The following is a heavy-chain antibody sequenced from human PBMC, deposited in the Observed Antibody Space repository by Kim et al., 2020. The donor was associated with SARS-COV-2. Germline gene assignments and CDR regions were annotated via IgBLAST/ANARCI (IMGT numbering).Heavy chain of an antibody. CDR3: AKDLVLLWFGESRSFDY. J-gene: IGHJ4*02. Sequence: GGSLRLSCAASGFTFSSYAMSWVRQAPGKGLEWVSAISGSGGSTYYADSVKGRFTISRDNSKNTLYLQMNSLRAEDTAVYYCAKDLVLLWFGESRSFDYWGQGTLVTVSS. CDR2: ISGSGGST. D-gene: IGHD3-10*01. CDR1: GFTFSSYA. V-gene: IGHV3-23*01.